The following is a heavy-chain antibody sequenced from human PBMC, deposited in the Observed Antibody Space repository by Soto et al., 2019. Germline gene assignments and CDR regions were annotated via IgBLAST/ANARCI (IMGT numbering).Heavy chain of an antibody. CDR1: GFHFRTYT. D-gene: IGHD2-15*01. V-gene: IGHV3-21*01. Sequence: PGGSLRLSCRSSGFHFRTYTMNWVRPAPGKGLEWVSGIRGFSPYTYYADSVKGRFTISRDNAKNSLYLQMNSLRAEDTAVYYCARVALCSGGSCDRFDPWGQGTLVTVSA. J-gene: IGHJ5*02. CDR2: IRGFSPYT. CDR3: ARVALCSGGSCDRFDP.